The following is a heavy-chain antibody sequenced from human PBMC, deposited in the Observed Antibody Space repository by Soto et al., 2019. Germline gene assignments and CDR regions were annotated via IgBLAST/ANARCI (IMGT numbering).Heavy chain of an antibody. Sequence: LSLTCTVSGGSISSGGYYWSWIRQHPGKGLEWIGYIYYSGSTYYNPSLKSRVTISVDASKNQFSLKLSSVTAADTAVYYCAGSGPYGMDVWGQGTTVTVSS. CDR1: GGSISSGGYY. CDR2: IYYSGST. CDR3: AGSGPYGMDV. V-gene: IGHV4-31*03. D-gene: IGHD1-26*01. J-gene: IGHJ6*02.